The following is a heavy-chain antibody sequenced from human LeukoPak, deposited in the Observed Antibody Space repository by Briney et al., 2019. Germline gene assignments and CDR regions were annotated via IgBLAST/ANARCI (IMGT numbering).Heavy chain of an antibody. CDR2: ISSSGSTI. J-gene: IGHJ4*02. D-gene: IGHD6-19*01. CDR1: GFTFSSYE. Sequence: GGSLRLSCAASGFTFSSYEMNWVRQAPGKGLEGGSYISSSGSTIYYADSVKGRFTISRDNAKNSLYLQMNSLRAEDTAVYYCARGRGSSGWYDYWGQGTLVTVSS. CDR3: ARGRGSSGWYDY. V-gene: IGHV3-48*03.